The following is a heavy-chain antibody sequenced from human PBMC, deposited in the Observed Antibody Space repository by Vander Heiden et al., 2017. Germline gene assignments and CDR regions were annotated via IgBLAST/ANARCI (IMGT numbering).Heavy chain of an antibody. V-gene: IGHV3-30*18. CDR1: GFTFDTYG. CDR3: AKDIIQWEFLPTSYYLGLDV. Sequence: QVQLVESGGGVVQPGTSLRLSCAASGFTFDTYGMHWVRQAPGKGLEWVAVISYDGSKNSVKGRFTISRDNSKNMLYLEMNSLRAEDTGVYYCAKDIIQWEFLPTSYYLGLDVWGQGTTVTVSS. CDR2: ISYDGSK. D-gene: IGHD1-26*01. J-gene: IGHJ6*02.